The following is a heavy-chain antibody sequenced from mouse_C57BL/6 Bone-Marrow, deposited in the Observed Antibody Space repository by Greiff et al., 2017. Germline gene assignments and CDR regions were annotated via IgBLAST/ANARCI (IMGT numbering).Heavy chain of an antibody. V-gene: IGHV1-19*01. J-gene: IGHJ4*01. CDR2: INPYNGGT. Sequence: EVQLQQSGPVLVKPGASVKMSCKASGYTFTDYYMNWVKQSHGKSLEWIGVINPYNGGTSYNQKFKGKATLTVDKSSSTAYMELNSLTSEDSAVYYCARGSSPYGNYAMDYWGQGTSVTVSS. CDR1: GYTFTDYY. CDR3: ARGSSPYGNYAMDY. D-gene: IGHD1-1*01.